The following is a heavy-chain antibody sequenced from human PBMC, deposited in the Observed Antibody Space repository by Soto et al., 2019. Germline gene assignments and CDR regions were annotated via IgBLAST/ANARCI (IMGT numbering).Heavy chain of an antibody. J-gene: IGHJ6*02. V-gene: IGHV4-61*03. Sequence: SETLSLTCIVSGDSVTSGSYYWTWLRQPPGKGLEWIGYISYTGRTKYNPSLQSRVPISVDTSKNDFSLNLSSVTAADTAVYFCAREWGLLPYYVMNVWGHGTAVTVSS. D-gene: IGHD7-27*01. CDR2: ISYTGRT. CDR1: GDSVTSGSYY. CDR3: AREWGLLPYYVMNV.